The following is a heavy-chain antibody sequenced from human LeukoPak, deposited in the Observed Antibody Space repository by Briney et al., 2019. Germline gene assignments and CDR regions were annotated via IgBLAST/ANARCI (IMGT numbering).Heavy chain of an antibody. CDR3: ASGYSGSPLDY. V-gene: IGHV4-30-4*08. CDR2: IYYSGST. Sequence: PSETLSLTCTVSGGSISSGDYYWSWIRQPPGKGLEWIGYIYYSGSTYYNPSLKSRVTISVDTSKNQFPLKLSSVTAADTAVYYCASGYSGSPLDYWGQGTLVTVSS. CDR1: GGSISSGDYY. D-gene: IGHD1-26*01. J-gene: IGHJ4*02.